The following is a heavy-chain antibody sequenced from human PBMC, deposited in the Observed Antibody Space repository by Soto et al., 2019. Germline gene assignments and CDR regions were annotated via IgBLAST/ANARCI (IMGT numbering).Heavy chain of an antibody. J-gene: IGHJ4*02. CDR3: ARGRPSYQLRTYYYDSSGYYGVDY. D-gene: IGHD3-22*01. V-gene: IGHV4-34*01. CDR1: GGSFSGYY. CDR2: INHSGST. Sequence: PSETLSLTCTVYGGSFSGYYWSWIRQPPGKGLEWIGEINHSGSTNYNPSLKSRVTISVDTSKNQFSLKLSSVTAADTAVYYCARGRPSYQLRTYYYDSSGYYGVDYWGQGTLVTVSS.